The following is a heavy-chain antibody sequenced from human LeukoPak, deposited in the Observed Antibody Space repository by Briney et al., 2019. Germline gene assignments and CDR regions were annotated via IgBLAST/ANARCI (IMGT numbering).Heavy chain of an antibody. CDR1: GYDFINYG. CDR2: RSIYNGNT. V-gene: IGHV1-18*01. CDR3: ARASGYYYDSSDWFDP. D-gene: IGHD3-22*01. J-gene: IGHJ5*02. Sequence: ASVKVSCKASGYDFINYGISWVRQTPGQGLEWMGWRSIYNGNTDYKLQGRVTMTTDTSTSTANMEVRSLRSEDTAVYYCARASGYYYDSSDWFDPWGQGTLVTVSS.